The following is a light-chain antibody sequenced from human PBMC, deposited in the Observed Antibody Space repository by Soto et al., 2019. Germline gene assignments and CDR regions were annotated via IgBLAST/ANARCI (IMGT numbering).Light chain of an antibody. J-gene: IGKJ1*01. V-gene: IGKV1-5*01. CDR1: QTISSW. Sequence: DIQMTQSPSTLSGSVGGRVTITCRASQTISSWLAWYQQKPGKAPKVLIYDASSLESGVPSRFSGSGSGTEFSLTISSLQPDDFATYYCQQYNNYWTFGQGTKVDIK. CDR2: DAS. CDR3: QQYNNYWT.